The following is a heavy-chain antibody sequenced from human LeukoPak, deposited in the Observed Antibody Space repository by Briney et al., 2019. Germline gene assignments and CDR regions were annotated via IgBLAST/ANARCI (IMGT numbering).Heavy chain of an antibody. J-gene: IGHJ6*03. CDR3: ASSGSYYYYYMDV. CDR1: GFTFDDYG. D-gene: IGHD3-22*01. CDR2: INWNGGST. V-gene: IGHV3-20*04. Sequence: GGSLRLSCAASGFTFDDYGMSWVRQAPGKGLEWVSGINWNGGSTGYADSVKGRFTISRDNAKNSLYLQMNSLRAEDTALYYCASSGSYYYYYMDVWGKGTTVTVSS.